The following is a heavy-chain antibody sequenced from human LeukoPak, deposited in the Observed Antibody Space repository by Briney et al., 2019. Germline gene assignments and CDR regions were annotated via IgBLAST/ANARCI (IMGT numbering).Heavy chain of an antibody. CDR3: AREGYYDSSLY. J-gene: IGHJ4*02. Sequence: GGSLRLSCAASGFTVSSNYMSWVRQAPGKGLEWVSVIYSGGSTYYADSVKGRFTISRDNAKNTLYLQMNSLRAEDTAVYYCAREGYYDSSLYWGQGTLVTVSS. D-gene: IGHD3-22*01. CDR1: GFTVSSNY. V-gene: IGHV3-66*01. CDR2: IYSGGST.